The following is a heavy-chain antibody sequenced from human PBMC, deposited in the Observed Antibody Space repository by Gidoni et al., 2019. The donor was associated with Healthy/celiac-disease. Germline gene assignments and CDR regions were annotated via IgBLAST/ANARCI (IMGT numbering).Heavy chain of an antibody. CDR1: GGSISSYY. CDR3: ASQPQWLVGSNWFDP. CDR2: IYYSGST. Sequence: QVQLQESGPGLVKPSETLSLTCTVSGGSISSYYWSWIRQPPGKGLEWIGYIYYSGSTNYNPSLKSRVTISVDTSKNQFSLKLSSVTAADTAVYYCASQPQWLVGSNWFDPWGQGTLVTVSS. V-gene: IGHV4-59*01. J-gene: IGHJ5*02. D-gene: IGHD6-19*01.